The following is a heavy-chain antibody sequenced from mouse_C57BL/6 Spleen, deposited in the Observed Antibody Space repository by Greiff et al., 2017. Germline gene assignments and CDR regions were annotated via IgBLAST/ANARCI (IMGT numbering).Heavy chain of an antibody. D-gene: IGHD1-1*01. CDR3: ARSTTVVAYYYAMDY. V-gene: IGHV1-81*01. Sequence: VQLQQSGAELARPGASVKLSCKASGYTFTSYGISWVKQRTGQGLEWIGEIYPRSGNTYYNEKFKGKATLTADKSSSTAYMELRSLTFEDSAVYFCARSTTVVAYYYAMDYWGQGTSVTVSS. CDR2: IYPRSGNT. J-gene: IGHJ4*01. CDR1: GYTFTSYG.